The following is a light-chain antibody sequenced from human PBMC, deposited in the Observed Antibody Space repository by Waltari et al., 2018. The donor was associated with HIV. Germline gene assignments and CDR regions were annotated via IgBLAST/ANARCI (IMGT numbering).Light chain of an antibody. V-gene: IGLV1-47*01. CDR3: VAWDDSLSGLL. J-gene: IGLJ3*02. CDR1: SSNTGSNY. CDR2: KND. Sequence: QSVLTQPPSASGTPGQRVTISCSGRSSNTGSNYVYLFQQLPGTIPRLLIYKNDQRPSGVPDRFSGSKSGTSASLAISGLRSEDEADYSCVAWDDSLSGLLFGGGTKLTVL.